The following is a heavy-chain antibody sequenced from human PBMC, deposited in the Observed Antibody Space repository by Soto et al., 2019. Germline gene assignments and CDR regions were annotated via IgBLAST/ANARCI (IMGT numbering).Heavy chain of an antibody. CDR2: IYHSGST. Sequence: PSETLSLTCAVSGDSISSSNWWSWVRQPPGKGLEWIGEIYHSGSTNYNPSLKSRVTISVDKSKNQFSLKLSSVTAADTAMYYCASPTYYYDSSGYDFDYWGQGTLVTVSS. CDR1: GDSISSSNW. D-gene: IGHD3-22*01. CDR3: ASPTYYYDSSGYDFDY. V-gene: IGHV4-4*02. J-gene: IGHJ4*02.